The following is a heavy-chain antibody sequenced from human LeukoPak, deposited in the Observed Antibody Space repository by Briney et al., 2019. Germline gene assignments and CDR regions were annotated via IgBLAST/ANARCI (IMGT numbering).Heavy chain of an antibody. CDR2: IYYSGST. V-gene: IGHV4-31*03. J-gene: IGHJ5*02. Sequence: SETLSLTCTVSGGSISSGGYYWSWIRQHPGKGLEWIGYIYYSGSTYYNPSLKSRVTISVDTSKNQFSLKLSSVTAADTAVYYCARDPYYCSGTSCYSWFDPWGQGTLVTVSS. D-gene: IGHD2-2*01. CDR1: GGSISSGGYY. CDR3: ARDPYYCSGTSCYSWFDP.